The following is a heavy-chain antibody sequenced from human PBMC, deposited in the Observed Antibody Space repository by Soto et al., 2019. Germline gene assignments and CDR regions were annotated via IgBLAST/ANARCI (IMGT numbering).Heavy chain of an antibody. CDR2: ISSSSSYR. J-gene: IGHJ4*02. CDR3: ARVGLHVWGSYRYFDY. D-gene: IGHD3-16*02. Sequence: GWSLRLSCPASGFTFSSYSMNWVHQAPGKGLEWDAPISSSSSYRYYACSVTGRFTISRGNAKNSLYLQMNSLRAEDTAVYYCARVGLHVWGSYRYFDYWGQGTLVTVSS. CDR1: GFTFSSYS. V-gene: IGHV3-21*01.